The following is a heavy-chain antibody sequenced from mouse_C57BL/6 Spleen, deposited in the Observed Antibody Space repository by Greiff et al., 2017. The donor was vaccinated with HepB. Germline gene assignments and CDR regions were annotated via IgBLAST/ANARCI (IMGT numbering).Heavy chain of an antibody. D-gene: IGHD1-1*01. CDR1: GYSFTDYN. CDR2: INPNYGTT. J-gene: IGHJ3*01. CDR3: APYGSSSLFAY. V-gene: IGHV1-39*01. Sequence: EVKLQPSGPELVKPGASVKISCKASGYSFTDYNMNWVKQSNGKSLEWIGVINPNYGTTSYNQKFKGKATLNVDQSSSTAFMQLNSLTSEGSAVYYCAPYGSSSLFAYWGQGTLVTVSA.